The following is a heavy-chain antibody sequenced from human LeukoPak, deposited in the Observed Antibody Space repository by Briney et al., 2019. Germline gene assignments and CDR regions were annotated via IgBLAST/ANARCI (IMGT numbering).Heavy chain of an antibody. D-gene: IGHD4/OR15-4a*01. J-gene: IGHJ4*02. CDR1: GFTFDEYG. V-gene: IGHV3-53*01. CDR2: IYSDNT. CDR3: ARRAGAYSHPYDY. Sequence: PGGSLRLSCAASGFTFDEYGMSWVRQAPGKGLEWVSFIYSDNTHYSDSVKGRFTISRDNSNNSLYLQMTSLRAEDTAVYYCARRAGAYSHPYDYWGQGTLVTVSS.